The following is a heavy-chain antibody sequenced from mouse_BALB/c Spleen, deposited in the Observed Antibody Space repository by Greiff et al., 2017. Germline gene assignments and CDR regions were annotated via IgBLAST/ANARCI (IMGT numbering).Heavy chain of an antibody. J-gene: IGHJ1*01. V-gene: IGHV2-6-7*01. D-gene: IGHD3-3*01. Sequence: VNLVESGPGLVAPSQSLSITCTVSGFSLTGYGVNWVRQPPGKGLEWLGMIWGDGSTDYNSALKSRLSISKDNSKSQVFLKMNSLQTDDTARYYCARDTGTSYWYFDVWGAGTTVTVSS. CDR2: IWGDGST. CDR1: GFSLTGYG. CDR3: ARDTGTSYWYFDV.